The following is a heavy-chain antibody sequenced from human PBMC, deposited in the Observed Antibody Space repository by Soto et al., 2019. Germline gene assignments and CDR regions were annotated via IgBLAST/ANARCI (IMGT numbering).Heavy chain of an antibody. CDR2: MNPNSCNT. Sequence: ASVKVSCKASGYTFTSYDINWVRQATGQGLEWMGWMNPNSCNTGYAQKFQGRVTMTRNTSISTAYMELSSLRSEDTAVYYCARVPRRYSGYDFDYWGQGTLVTGSS. V-gene: IGHV1-8*01. D-gene: IGHD5-12*01. CDR3: ARVPRRYSGYDFDY. J-gene: IGHJ4*02. CDR1: GYTFTSYD.